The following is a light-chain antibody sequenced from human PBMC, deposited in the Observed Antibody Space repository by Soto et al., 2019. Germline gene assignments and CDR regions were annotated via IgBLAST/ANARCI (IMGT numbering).Light chain of an antibody. CDR1: QSVFYSSNNKNY. J-gene: IGKJ4*01. CDR2: WAS. CDR3: QQYYNTTPT. Sequence: EIVMAQSPDILAVPLGERATINCTSRQSVFYSSNNKNYLAWYQQKPGQPPNLLIYWASTRESGVPDRVSASGAGKDFTLTISSLKAEDVAVYDCQQYYNTTPTCGGGTKVDIK. V-gene: IGKV4-1*01.